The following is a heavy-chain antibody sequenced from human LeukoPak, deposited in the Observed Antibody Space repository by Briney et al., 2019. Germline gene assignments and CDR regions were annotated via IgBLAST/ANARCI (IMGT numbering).Heavy chain of an antibody. V-gene: IGHV3-23*01. J-gene: IGHJ4*02. Sequence: GGSLRLSCAASGFTFSSYAMSWVRQAPGKGLEWVSAISGSGGSTYYADSVKGRLTISRDNSKNTLCLQMNSLRAEDTAVYYCAKDQGFPYSTYFDYWGQGALVTVSS. CDR1: GFTFSSYA. D-gene: IGHD2-21*01. CDR3: AKDQGFPYSTYFDY. CDR2: ISGSGGST.